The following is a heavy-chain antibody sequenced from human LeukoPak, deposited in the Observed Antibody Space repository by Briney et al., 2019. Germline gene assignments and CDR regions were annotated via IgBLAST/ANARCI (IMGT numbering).Heavy chain of an antibody. D-gene: IGHD3-10*01. CDR1: GGTCLNYA. J-gene: IGHJ3*02. V-gene: IGHV1-69*04. Sequence: ASVKVSCKTSGGTCLNYAISWVRQAPGQGLEWMGRIIPILGIANYAQKFQARVTLTADKSTSTAYMELSSLRSDDTAVYYCARASQDYYGSGSYYRGGDAFDIWGQGTMVTVSS. CDR2: IIPILGIA. CDR3: ARASQDYYGSGSYYRGGDAFDI.